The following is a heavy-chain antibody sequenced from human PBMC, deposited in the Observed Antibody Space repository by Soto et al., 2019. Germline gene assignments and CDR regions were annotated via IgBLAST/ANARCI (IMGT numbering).Heavy chain of an antibody. J-gene: IGHJ3*01. D-gene: IGHD1-1*01. Sequence: ASVKVSCKVSGYTLTELSMHWVRQAPGKGLEWMGGFDPEDGETIYAQKFQGRVTMTEDTSTDTAYMELSSLRSEDTAVYYCATDLLDPDAFDFWGQGTMVTVSS. CDR3: ATDLLDPDAFDF. V-gene: IGHV1-24*01. CDR2: FDPEDGET. CDR1: GYTLTELS.